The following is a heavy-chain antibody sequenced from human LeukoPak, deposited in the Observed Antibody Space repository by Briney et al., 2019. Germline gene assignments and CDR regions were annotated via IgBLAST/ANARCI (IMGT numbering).Heavy chain of an antibody. D-gene: IGHD3-16*01. CDR2: ISSSSSTI. CDR3: ARDRGGRADYYYYYYMDV. V-gene: IGHV3-48*01. Sequence: QPGGSLRLSCAASGFTFSSYSMNWVRQAPGKGLEWVSYISSSSSTIYYADSVKGRFTISRDNAKNSLYLQMNSLRAEDTAVYYCARDRGGRADYYYYYYMDVWGKGTAVTVSS. J-gene: IGHJ6*03. CDR1: GFTFSSYS.